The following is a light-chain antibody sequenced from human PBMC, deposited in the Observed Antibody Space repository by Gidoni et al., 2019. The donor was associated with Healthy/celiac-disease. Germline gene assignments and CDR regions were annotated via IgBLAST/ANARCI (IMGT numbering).Light chain of an antibody. CDR1: QSISSY. V-gene: IGKV1-39*01. Sequence: DIQMTQPPSSLSASVGDRGTITCWASQSISSYLNWYQQKPGKAPKLLIYAASSMQSGVPPRFSGSGSGTDFTLTISSLQPEDFAAYYCQQSYSTPMCSFGQGTKLEIK. CDR3: QQSYSTPMCS. J-gene: IGKJ2*04. CDR2: AAS.